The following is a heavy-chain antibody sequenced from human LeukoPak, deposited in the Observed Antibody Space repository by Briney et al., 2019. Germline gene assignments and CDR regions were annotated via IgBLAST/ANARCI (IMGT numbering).Heavy chain of an antibody. CDR3: ARDTRPTAWFDP. CDR2: IYTSGST. Sequence: PSETLSLTCTVSGGSISSGSYYWSWIRQPAGKGLEWIGRIYTSGSTNYNPSLKSRVNISVDTSKNQFSLKLSSVTAADTAVYYCARDTRPTAWFDPWGQGTLVTVSS. J-gene: IGHJ5*02. D-gene: IGHD4-17*01. CDR1: GGSISSGSYY. V-gene: IGHV4-61*02.